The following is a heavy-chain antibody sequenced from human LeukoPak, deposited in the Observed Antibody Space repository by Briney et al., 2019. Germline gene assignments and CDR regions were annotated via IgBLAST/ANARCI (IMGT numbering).Heavy chain of an antibody. D-gene: IGHD4-17*01. J-gene: IGHJ4*02. CDR2: INPSGGST. CDR1: GYTFTSYY. Sequence: GASVKVSCKASGYTFTSYYMHWVRQAPGQGVERMGIINPSGGSTSYAQKFQGRVTMTRDTSTSTVYMELSSLRSEDTAVYYCARDAGGRVTTHLFDYWGQGTLVTVSS. V-gene: IGHV1-46*01. CDR3: ARDAGGRVTTHLFDY.